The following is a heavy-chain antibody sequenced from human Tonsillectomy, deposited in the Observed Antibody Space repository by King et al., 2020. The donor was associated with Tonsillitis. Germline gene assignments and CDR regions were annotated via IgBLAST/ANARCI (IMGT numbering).Heavy chain of an antibody. Sequence: QLVQSGAEVKKPGASVKVSCKASGYTFTNYGVTWVRQAPGQGLEWMGWISGYNGNTNYAQKVQGRVTMTTDTSTSTAYMELRSLRSDDTAVYYCARSTGYYDSSGYLYYGMDVWGQGTTVTVSS. J-gene: IGHJ6*02. CDR3: ARSTGYYDSSGYLYYGMDV. D-gene: IGHD3-22*01. CDR2: ISGYNGNT. V-gene: IGHV1-18*01. CDR1: GYTFTNYG.